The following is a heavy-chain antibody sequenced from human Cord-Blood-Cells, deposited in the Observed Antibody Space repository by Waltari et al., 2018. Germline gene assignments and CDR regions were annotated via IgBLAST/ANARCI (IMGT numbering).Heavy chain of an antibody. CDR3: ARGYSSSWYKAFDI. Sequence: QVQLQQWGAGLLKPSATLSLPCAVYGGSFSGSYCLWTRQPPGKGLEWIGEINHSGSTNYNPSLKSRVTISVDTSKNQFSLKLSSVTAADTAVYYCARGYSSSWYKAFDIWGQGTMVTVSS. J-gene: IGHJ3*02. V-gene: IGHV4-34*01. D-gene: IGHD6-13*01. CDR1: GGSFSGSY. CDR2: INHSGST.